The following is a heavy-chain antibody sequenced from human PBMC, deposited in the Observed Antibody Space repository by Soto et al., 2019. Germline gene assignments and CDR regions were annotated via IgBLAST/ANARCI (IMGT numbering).Heavy chain of an antibody. D-gene: IGHD6-13*01. CDR2: IYYSGST. V-gene: IGHV4-59*01. CDR3: ARDLGGIAAAGTGY. Sequence: SVILSLTYTVSGGNIRSYYWSWLRQPPGKGLEWIGYIYYSGSTNYNPSLKSRVTISVDTSKNQFSLKLSSVTAADTAVYYCARDLGGIAAAGTGYWGQGTLVTVSS. CDR1: GGNIRSYY. J-gene: IGHJ4*02.